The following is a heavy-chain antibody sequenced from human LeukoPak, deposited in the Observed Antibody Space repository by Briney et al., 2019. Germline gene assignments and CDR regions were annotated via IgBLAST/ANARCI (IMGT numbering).Heavy chain of an antibody. CDR3: PRDEIRRTFDY. D-gene: IGHD3-10*01. V-gene: IGHV3-7*03. CDR1: GFTFSSYW. J-gene: IGHJ4*02. Sequence: GGSLRLSCAVSGFTFSSYWMSWVRQAPGKGPGWVANIKEDGSEKYYVDSMKGRFTISRDNAKNSLYLQINSLRAEDTAVYYCPRDEIRRTFDYWGQGALVTVSS. CDR2: IKEDGSEK.